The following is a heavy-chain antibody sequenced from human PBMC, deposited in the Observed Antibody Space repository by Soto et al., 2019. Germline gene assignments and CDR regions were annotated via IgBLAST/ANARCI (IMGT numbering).Heavy chain of an antibody. CDR2: ISGSGGST. D-gene: IGHD6-6*01. J-gene: IGHJ6*02. CDR3: AKGIAARPFHYYYGMDV. Sequence: PGGSLRLSCAASGFTFSSYAMSWVRQAPGKGLEWVSAISGSGGSTYYADSVKGRFTISRDNSKNTLYLQMNSLRAEDTAVYYCAKGIAARPFHYYYGMDVWGQGPKVTVSS. V-gene: IGHV3-23*01. CDR1: GFTFSSYA.